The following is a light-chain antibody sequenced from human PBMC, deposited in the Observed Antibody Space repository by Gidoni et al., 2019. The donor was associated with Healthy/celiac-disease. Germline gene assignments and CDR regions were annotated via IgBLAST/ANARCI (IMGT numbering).Light chain of an antibody. V-gene: IGLV3-1*01. Sequence: SYELTQPPSVSVSPGQTASITCSGDKLGDKYACWYQQKPGQSPVLVIYQDSKRPSGIPARFSGANSGNTATLTISGTQAMDEADYYCQAWDSSTASYVFGTGTKVTVL. CDR1: KLGDKY. J-gene: IGLJ1*01. CDR3: QAWDSSTASYV. CDR2: QDS.